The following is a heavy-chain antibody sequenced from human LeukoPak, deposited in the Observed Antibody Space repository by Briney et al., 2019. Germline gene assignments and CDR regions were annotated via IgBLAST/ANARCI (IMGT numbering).Heavy chain of an antibody. J-gene: IGHJ4*02. CDR2: ISGSGGNT. Sequence: TGGSLRLSCAPSGFTPSSHAMTWVRHAPGKGLECVSCISGSGGNTYHTDSVKGRFTISRDNSKNTLYLEMNSLRAEDTAVYYCAKDRARYGSGTSFSYWGRGTLVSVSS. CDR3: AKDRARYGSGTSFSY. CDR1: GFTPSSHA. V-gene: IGHV3-23*01. D-gene: IGHD3-10*01.